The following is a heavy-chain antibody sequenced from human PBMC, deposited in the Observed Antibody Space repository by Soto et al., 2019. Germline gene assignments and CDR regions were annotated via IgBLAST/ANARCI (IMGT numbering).Heavy chain of an antibody. Sequence: SETLSLTCTVSGGSISSYYWSWIRQPPGKGLEWIGYIYYSGSTNYNTSLKSRVTISVDTSKHQFSLKLSSVTAADTAVYYCASLDYDSSSYYYLNYLGQGPLVTVSS. CDR3: ASLDYDSSSYYYLNY. CDR2: IYYSGST. V-gene: IGHV4-59*01. D-gene: IGHD3-22*01. J-gene: IGHJ4*02. CDR1: GGSISSYY.